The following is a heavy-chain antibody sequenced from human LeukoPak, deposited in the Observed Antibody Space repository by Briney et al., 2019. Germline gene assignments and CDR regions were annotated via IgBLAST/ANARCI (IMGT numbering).Heavy chain of an antibody. D-gene: IGHD1-26*01. CDR1: GFTFDDYA. CDR3: AKDISVGATPYYFDS. CDR2: ITWNTDTI. V-gene: IGHV3-9*01. Sequence: GRSLRLSCAASGFTFDDYAMHWVRQGPGKGLEWTSGITWNTDTIGYADSVMGRFTISRDNAKNSLYLQMNSLRAEDTALYHCAKDISVGATPYYFDSWGQGTLVTVSS. J-gene: IGHJ4*02.